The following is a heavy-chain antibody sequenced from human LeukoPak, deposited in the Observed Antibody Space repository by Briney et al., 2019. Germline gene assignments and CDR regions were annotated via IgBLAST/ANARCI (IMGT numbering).Heavy chain of an antibody. V-gene: IGHV1-8*01. Sequence: ASVKVSCKASGYTFTNYDINWVRQATGQGLEWMGWMNPNSGNTGYAQKFQGRVTMTRNTSISTAYMELSSLRSEDTAVYYCPTTGLRYYYMVVWGKGTTVTVSS. CDR1: GYTFTNYD. CDR2: MNPNSGNT. D-gene: IGHD2-8*02. CDR3: PTTGLRYYYMVV. J-gene: IGHJ6*03.